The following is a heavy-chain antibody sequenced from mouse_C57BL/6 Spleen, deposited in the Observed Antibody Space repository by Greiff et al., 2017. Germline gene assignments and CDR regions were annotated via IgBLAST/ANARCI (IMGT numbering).Heavy chain of an antibody. Sequence: VQLQQSGPELVKPGASVKISCKASGYTFTDYYMNWVKQSHGKSLEWIGDINPNNGGTSYNQKFKGKATLTVDKSSSTAYMELRSLTSEDSAVYYCARFRLTTVPYFDVWGTGTTVTVSS. CDR1: GYTFTDYY. J-gene: IGHJ1*03. D-gene: IGHD1-1*01. CDR2: INPNNGGT. V-gene: IGHV1-26*01. CDR3: ARFRLTTVPYFDV.